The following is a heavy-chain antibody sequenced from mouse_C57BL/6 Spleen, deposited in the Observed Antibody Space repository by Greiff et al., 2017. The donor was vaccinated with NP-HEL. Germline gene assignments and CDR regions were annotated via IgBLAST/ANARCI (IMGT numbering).Heavy chain of an antibody. CDR2: IYPRDGST. Sequence: VQLQQSDAELVKPGASVKISCKASGYTFTDYTIHWMKQRPEQGLEWIGYIYPRDGSTKYNEKFKGKATLTADKSSSTAYMQLNSLTSEDSAVYFCARGQAGYYYAMDYWGKGTSVTVAS. CDR3: ARGQAGYYYAMDY. D-gene: IGHD3-1*01. V-gene: IGHV1-78*01. J-gene: IGHJ4*01. CDR1: GYTFTDYT.